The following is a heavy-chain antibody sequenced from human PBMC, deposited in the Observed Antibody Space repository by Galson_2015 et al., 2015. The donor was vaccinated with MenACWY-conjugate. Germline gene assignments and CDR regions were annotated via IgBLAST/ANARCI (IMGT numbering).Heavy chain of an antibody. Sequence: ETLSLPCAVYGGSFSGYYWTWLRQPPGKGLEWIGEINHSGSTNYNPSLKSRVTISVDTSKNQFSLKLTSVTAADAAVYYCARGLRLGSVTPFDYWGQGTLVTVSS. CDR3: ARGLRLGSVTPFDY. V-gene: IGHV4-34*01. J-gene: IGHJ4*02. D-gene: IGHD4-17*01. CDR1: GGSFSGYY. CDR2: INHSGST.